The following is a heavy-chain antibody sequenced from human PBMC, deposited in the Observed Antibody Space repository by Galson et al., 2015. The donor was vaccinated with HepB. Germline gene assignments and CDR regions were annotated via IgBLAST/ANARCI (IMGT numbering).Heavy chain of an antibody. V-gene: IGHV3-23*01. CDR3: AKGGYSSGWSYFDY. CDR1: GFTFNNFA. D-gene: IGHD6-19*01. Sequence: SLRLSCAASGFTFNNFAMSWVRQAPGKGLEWVSTISGSGSRTYNADSVKGRFTISRDDFKNTLSLQMNSLRAEDTAFYYCAKGGYSSGWSYFDYWGQGTLVTVSS. CDR2: ISGSGSRT. J-gene: IGHJ4*02.